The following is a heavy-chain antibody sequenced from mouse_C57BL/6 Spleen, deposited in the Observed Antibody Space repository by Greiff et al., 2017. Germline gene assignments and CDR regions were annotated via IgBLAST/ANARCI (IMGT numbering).Heavy chain of an antibody. Sequence: VQLQQSGAELVKPGASVKISCKASGYAFSSYWMNWVKQRPGQGLEWIGQIYPGDGDTNYNGKFKGKATLTADKSSSTAYMQLSSLTSEDSAVYGCARSNPTYWYFGVWGTGTTVTV. J-gene: IGHJ1*03. CDR3: ARSNPTYWYFGV. V-gene: IGHV1-80*01. CDR1: GYAFSSYW. D-gene: IGHD1-1*01. CDR2: IYPGDGDT.